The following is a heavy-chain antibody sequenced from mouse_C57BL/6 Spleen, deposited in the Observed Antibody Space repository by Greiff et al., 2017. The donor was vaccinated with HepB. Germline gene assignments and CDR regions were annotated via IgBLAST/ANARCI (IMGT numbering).Heavy chain of an antibody. Sequence: EVKLVESGGGLVKPGGSLKLSCAASGFTFSSYAMSWVRQTPEKRLEWVATISDGGSYTYYPDNVKGRFTISRDNAKNNLYLQMSHLKSEDTAMYYCARERLRGFAYWGQGTLVTVSA. V-gene: IGHV5-4*01. CDR2: ISDGGSYT. J-gene: IGHJ3*01. D-gene: IGHD2-4*01. CDR1: GFTFSSYA. CDR3: ARERLRGFAY.